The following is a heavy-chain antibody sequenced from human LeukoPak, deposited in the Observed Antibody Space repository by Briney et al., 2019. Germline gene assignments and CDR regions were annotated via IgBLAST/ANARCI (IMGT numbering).Heavy chain of an antibody. J-gene: IGHJ4*02. Sequence: PGGSLRLSCAASGFTFSSYTMNWVRQAPGKGLEWVSVIYSGGSIYHADSVKGRFTISRDNSKNTLYLQMDSLRAEDTAVYYCARDSVGAGYSDYWGQGTLVTVSS. CDR1: GFTFSSYT. CDR2: IYSGGSI. D-gene: IGHD1-26*01. CDR3: ARDSVGAGYSDY. V-gene: IGHV3-53*01.